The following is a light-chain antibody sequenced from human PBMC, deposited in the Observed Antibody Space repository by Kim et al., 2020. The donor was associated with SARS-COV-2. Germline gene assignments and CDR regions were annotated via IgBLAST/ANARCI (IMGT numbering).Light chain of an antibody. Sequence: LSPGERVTLSCRTSQTVDSAYIAWYQKKPGQAPRLLIYAASSGATGIPDRFSGSGSGTDFTLTITRLESEDFAVYYCQQYGSSPTFGGGTKVDIK. CDR1: QTVDSAY. J-gene: IGKJ4*01. V-gene: IGKV3-20*01. CDR2: AAS. CDR3: QQYGSSPT.